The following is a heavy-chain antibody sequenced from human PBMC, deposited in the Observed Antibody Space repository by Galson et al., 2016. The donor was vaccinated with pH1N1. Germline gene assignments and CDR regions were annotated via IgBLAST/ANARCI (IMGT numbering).Heavy chain of an antibody. Sequence: TLSLTCAVSGGSISSSNWWSWVRQPPGKGLEWIGEIYHSGSTNYNPSLKSRVTISVDKSKNQFSLKLSSVTAADTAVYYCASKRVGWELGGNWFDPWGQGTLVTVSS. D-gene: IGHD1-26*01. J-gene: IGHJ5*02. CDR3: ASKRVGWELGGNWFDP. V-gene: IGHV4-4*02. CDR2: IYHSGST. CDR1: GGSISSSNW.